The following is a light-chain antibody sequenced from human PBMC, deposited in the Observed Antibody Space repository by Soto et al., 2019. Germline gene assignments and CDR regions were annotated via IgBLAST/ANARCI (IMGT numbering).Light chain of an antibody. Sequence: EIVLTQSPGTLSLSPGERATLSCRASQSVSSSYLAWYQQKPGQAPRHLIYGASSRATGIPDRFSGSGSGTDFTLTISGLEPEDFAVYYCQQYGSSPSWTFGQGTKVEIK. CDR1: QSVSSSY. CDR3: QQYGSSPSWT. CDR2: GAS. J-gene: IGKJ1*01. V-gene: IGKV3-20*01.